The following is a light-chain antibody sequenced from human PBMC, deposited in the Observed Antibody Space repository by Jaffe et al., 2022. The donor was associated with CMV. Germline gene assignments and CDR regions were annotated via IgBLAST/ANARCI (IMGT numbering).Light chain of an antibody. J-gene: IGLJ1*01. CDR2: GNS. Sequence: QSVLTQPPSVSGAPGQRVTISCTGSSSNIGAGHDVHWYQQLPGTAPKLLIYGNSNRPSGVPDRFSGSKSGTPASLAITGLQAEDEADYYCQSYDSSLSAYVFGTGTKVTVL. CDR1: SSNIGAGHD. V-gene: IGLV1-40*01. CDR3: QSYDSSLSAYV.